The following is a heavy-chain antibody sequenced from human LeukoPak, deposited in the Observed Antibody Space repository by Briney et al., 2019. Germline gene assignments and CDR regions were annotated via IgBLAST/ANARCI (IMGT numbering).Heavy chain of an antibody. J-gene: IGHJ3*02. CDR2: IYPGDSDT. CDR1: GYSFTSYW. D-gene: IGHD6-13*01. Sequence: GESLKISCKGSGYSFTSYWIGWVRQMPGKGLEWMGIIYPGDSDTRYSPSFQGQVTISADKSISTAYLQWSSLKASDTAMYYCARSMDSSSWGHDAFDIWGQGTMVTVSS. V-gene: IGHV5-51*01. CDR3: ARSMDSSSWGHDAFDI.